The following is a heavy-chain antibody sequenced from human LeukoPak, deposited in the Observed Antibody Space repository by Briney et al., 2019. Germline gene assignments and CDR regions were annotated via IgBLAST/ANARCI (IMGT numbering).Heavy chain of an antibody. CDR3: ARDGNLISRSSWFDP. Sequence: PGGSLRLSCAASGFTFSSYSMNWVRQAPGKGLEWVSSISSSSSYIYYADSVKGRFTISRDNAKNSLYLQMNSLRAEDTAVYYCARDGNLISRSSWFDPWGQGTLVTVSS. CDR2: ISSSSSYI. V-gene: IGHV3-21*01. J-gene: IGHJ5*02. D-gene: IGHD3-16*01. CDR1: GFTFSSYS.